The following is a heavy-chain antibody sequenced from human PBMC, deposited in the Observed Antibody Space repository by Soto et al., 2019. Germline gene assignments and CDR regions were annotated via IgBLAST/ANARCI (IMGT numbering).Heavy chain of an antibody. CDR2: INAGNGNT. D-gene: IGHD2-15*01. Sequence: ASVKVSCKASGGTFSSYAISWVRQAPGQGLEWMGWINAGNGNTKYSQKFQGRVTITRDTSASTAYMELSSLRSEDTAVYYCARGSCSGGSCYWGQGTLVTVSS. J-gene: IGHJ4*02. CDR3: ARGSCSGGSCY. V-gene: IGHV1-3*01. CDR1: GGTFSSYA.